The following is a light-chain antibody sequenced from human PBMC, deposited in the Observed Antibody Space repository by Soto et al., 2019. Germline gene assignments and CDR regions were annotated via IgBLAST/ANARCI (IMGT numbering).Light chain of an antibody. CDR2: DAS. Sequence: DIQMTQSPSTLSASVGDRVTITCRASQSISSWLAWYQQKPGKAPKLLIYDASSLESGVPSRFSGSGSGTDFTLTISRLEPEDFAVYYCPQYGSSPTFGGGTNPEI. J-gene: IGKJ4*01. CDR1: QSISSW. CDR3: PQYGSSPT. V-gene: IGKV1-5*01.